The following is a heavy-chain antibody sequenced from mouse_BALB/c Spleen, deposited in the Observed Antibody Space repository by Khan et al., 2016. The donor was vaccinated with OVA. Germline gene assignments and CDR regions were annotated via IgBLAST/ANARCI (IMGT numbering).Heavy chain of an antibody. CDR3: AVHLTGSFAY. D-gene: IGHD4-1*01. V-gene: IGHV5-6*01. CDR2: ISSGGDYT. Sequence: VQLVESGGDLVKPGGSLKLSCAASGFTFSSYSMSWVRQTPDKRLEWVASISSGGDYTYYPDSVKGRFTISRDNAKNTLYLQMSDLKSEDTAMYYCAVHLTGSFAYWGQGTLVTVSA. J-gene: IGHJ3*01. CDR1: GFTFSSYS.